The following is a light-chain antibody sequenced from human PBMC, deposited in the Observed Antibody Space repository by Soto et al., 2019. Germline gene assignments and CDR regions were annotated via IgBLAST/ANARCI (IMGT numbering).Light chain of an antibody. CDR2: LNSDGSH. V-gene: IGLV4-69*01. CDR3: QTWGTGVV. CDR1: SGHSSYA. Sequence: QPVLTQSPSASASLGASVKLTCTLSSGHSSYAIAWHQQQPEKGPRYLMKLNSDGSHSKGDGIPDRFSGSSSGAERYLTISRLQSEDEADYYCQTWGTGVVFGGGTNLTVL. J-gene: IGLJ2*01.